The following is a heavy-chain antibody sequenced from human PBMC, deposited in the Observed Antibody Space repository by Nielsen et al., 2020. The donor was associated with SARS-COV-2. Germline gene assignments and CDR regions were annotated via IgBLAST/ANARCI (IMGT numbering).Heavy chain of an antibody. CDR2: IDPSDSYT. Sequence: VRQMPGKGLEWMGRIDPSDSYTNYSPSFQGHVTISADKSISTAYLQWSSLKASDTAMYYCARQRASEDFDPWGQGTLVTVSS. V-gene: IGHV5-10-1*01. CDR3: ARQRASEDFDP. J-gene: IGHJ5*02. D-gene: IGHD6-25*01.